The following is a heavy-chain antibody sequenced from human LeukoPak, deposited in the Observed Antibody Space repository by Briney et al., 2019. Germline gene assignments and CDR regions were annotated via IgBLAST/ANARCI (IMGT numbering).Heavy chain of an antibody. Sequence: GGSLRLSCAASGFTFSSYAMSWVRQAPGKGLEWVSAISGGGGSTNYADSVKGRFTISRDNAKNSLYLQMNSLRAEDTAVYYCARDGKTYCYDSSGYYYYGMDVWGQGTTVTVSS. CDR1: GFTFSSYA. CDR3: ARDGKTYCYDSSGYYYYGMDV. CDR2: ISGGGGST. V-gene: IGHV3-23*01. D-gene: IGHD3-22*01. J-gene: IGHJ6*02.